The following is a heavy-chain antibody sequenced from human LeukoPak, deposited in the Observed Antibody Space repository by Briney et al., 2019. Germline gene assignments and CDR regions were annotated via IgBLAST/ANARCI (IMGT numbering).Heavy chain of an antibody. CDR2: ISSGSTI. Sequence: GGSLRLSCAASGFTFSSYEMNWVRQAPGKGLEWVSYISSGSTIYYADSVKGRFTISRDNAKNSLYLQMNSLRAEDTAVYYCARGAEDYWGQGTLVTVSS. CDR1: GFTFSSYE. J-gene: IGHJ4*02. CDR3: ARGAEDY. V-gene: IGHV3-48*03.